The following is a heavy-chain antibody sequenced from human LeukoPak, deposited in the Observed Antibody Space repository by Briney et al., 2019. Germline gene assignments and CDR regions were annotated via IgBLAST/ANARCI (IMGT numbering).Heavy chain of an antibody. Sequence: PGGSLRLSCAASGFTFSSYAMGWVRQAPGKGLEWVSAISGSGGSTYYADSVKGRFTISRDNSKNTLYLQMNSLRAEDTAVYYCAKVGGYSYGPNDYWGQGTLVTVSS. D-gene: IGHD5-18*01. J-gene: IGHJ4*02. CDR3: AKVGGYSYGPNDY. V-gene: IGHV3-23*01. CDR2: ISGSGGST. CDR1: GFTFSSYA.